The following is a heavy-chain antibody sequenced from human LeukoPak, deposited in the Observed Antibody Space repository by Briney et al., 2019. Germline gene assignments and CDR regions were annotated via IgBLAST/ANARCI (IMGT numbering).Heavy chain of an antibody. V-gene: IGHV7-4-1*02. D-gene: IGHD6-13*01. J-gene: IGHJ4*02. CDR2: INTNTGNP. CDR3: ARGGVTRWYGFDN. CDR1: GYTFTSHA. Sequence: ASVKVSCKASGYTFTSHAMNWVRQAPGQGLEWMGWINTNTGNPTYAQGFTGHFVFSLDTSASTAYLQISTLKAEDTAVYYCARGGVTRWYGFDNWGQGTLVTVSS.